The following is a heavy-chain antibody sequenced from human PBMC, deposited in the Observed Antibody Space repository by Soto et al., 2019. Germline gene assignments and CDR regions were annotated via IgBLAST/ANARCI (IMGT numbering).Heavy chain of an antibody. CDR1: GYTFAGYY. CDR2: INPNSGGT. Sequence: SVKVSCEASGYTFAGYYMHWVRQAPVQGLEWMGWINPNSGGTNYAQKFQGRVTMTRDTSISTAYMELSRLRSDDTAVYYCASVTFGGVIVAYYFDYWGQGTLVTVSS. J-gene: IGHJ4*02. CDR3: ASVTFGGVIVAYYFDY. D-gene: IGHD3-16*02. V-gene: IGHV1-2*02.